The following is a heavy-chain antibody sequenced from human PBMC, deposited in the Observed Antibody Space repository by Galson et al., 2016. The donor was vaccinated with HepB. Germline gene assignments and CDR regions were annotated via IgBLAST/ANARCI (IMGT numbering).Heavy chain of an antibody. CDR3: ATSIMVVTMYAMDV. V-gene: IGHV1-3*01. CDR1: GDTFTKYA. J-gene: IGHJ6*02. Sequence: SVKVSCKASGDTFTKYAIHWVRQAPGQRFEWMGWINVGNGKTKYSQKFQGRVTITRDTSASTAYMELSSLRSEDTAIYYCATSIMVVTMYAMDVWGQGTTVTVSS. D-gene: IGHD4/OR15-4a*01. CDR2: INVGNGKT.